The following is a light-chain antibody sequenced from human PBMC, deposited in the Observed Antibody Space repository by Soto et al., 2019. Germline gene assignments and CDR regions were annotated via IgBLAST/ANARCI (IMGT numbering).Light chain of an antibody. V-gene: IGKV3-15*01. J-gene: IGKJ2*01. CDR3: QAYSTWPPRYT. Sequence: EIVMTQSPATLSVSPGGRATLSCRASQSVSSYLAWYQQRPGQPPRLLIYRASTRATGIPARFSGSGSGTESSDTLNRLQPEDFVVYSCQAYSTWPPRYTFGQVTNLAIK. CDR1: QSVSSY. CDR2: RAS.